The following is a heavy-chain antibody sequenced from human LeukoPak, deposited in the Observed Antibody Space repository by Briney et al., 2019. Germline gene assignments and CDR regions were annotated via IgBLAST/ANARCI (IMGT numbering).Heavy chain of an antibody. V-gene: IGHV4-39*02. CDR3: ARLGAGPTYYDFWSGYSSFYFDY. Sequence: SETLSLTCIVSGGSTSGGNYYWGWIRQPPGKGLEWIGGISSSGNAYYNPSLKSRITISIDTSKNHFSLKLSSVTAADTAVYYCARLGAGPTYYDFWSGYSSFYFDYWGQGTLVTVSS. J-gene: IGHJ4*02. CDR1: GGSTSGGNYY. D-gene: IGHD3-3*01. CDR2: ISSSGNA.